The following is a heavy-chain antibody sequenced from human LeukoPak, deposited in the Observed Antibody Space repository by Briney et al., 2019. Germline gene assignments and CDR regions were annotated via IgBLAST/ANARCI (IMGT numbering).Heavy chain of an antibody. CDR1: GFNFYNEY. CDR2: ITTDGST. CDR3: ARDYPWEHNAFDI. V-gene: IGHV3-74*01. Sequence: GGSLRLSCAATGFNFYNEYMHSVRQPPGNGLVWLSRITTDGSTTYADSGRGRFTISRDNANNTLYLQMNSLRAEDTAVYYCARDYPWEHNAFDIWGQGTMISVSS. D-gene: IGHD1-26*01. J-gene: IGHJ3*02.